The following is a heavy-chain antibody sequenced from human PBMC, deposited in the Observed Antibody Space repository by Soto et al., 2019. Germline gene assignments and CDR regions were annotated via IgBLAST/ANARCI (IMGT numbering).Heavy chain of an antibody. CDR2: ISGSGGTT. J-gene: IGHJ4*02. D-gene: IGHD5-12*01. CDR3: AKSRVATIQNFDY. CDR1: GFTFSSYA. V-gene: IGHV3-23*01. Sequence: GGSLKLSGAASGFTFSSYAMSLARQSPGKGLECVSAISGSGGTTNYAASVKGRFTTSRDNSKNTLYLQMNSLRAEDTAVYYCAKSRVATIQNFDYWGQGTLVTVSS.